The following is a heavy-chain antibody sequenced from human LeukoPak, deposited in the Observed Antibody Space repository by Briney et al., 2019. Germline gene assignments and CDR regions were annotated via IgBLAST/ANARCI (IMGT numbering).Heavy chain of an antibody. V-gene: IGHV3-21*01. CDR2: ISSSSSYI. D-gene: IGHD2-2*02. J-gene: IGHJ4*02. CDR1: GFTFSSYI. Sequence: GGSLRLSCAASGFTFSSYIMNWVRQAPGKGLEWVSSISSSSSYIYYADSVKGRFTISRDNAKNSLYLQMHSLRAEDTAIYYCASFYCSSTSCYTGWHFDYWGQGTLVTVSS. CDR3: ASFYCSSTSCYTGWHFDY.